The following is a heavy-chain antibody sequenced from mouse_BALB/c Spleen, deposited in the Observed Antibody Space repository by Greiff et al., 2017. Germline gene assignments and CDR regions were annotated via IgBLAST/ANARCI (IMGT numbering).Heavy chain of an antibody. CDR3: ARGDYGSSADY. J-gene: IGHJ2*01. CDR1: GFTFSSYG. D-gene: IGHD1-1*01. CDR2: ISSGGST. Sequence: EVQVVESGGGLVKPGGSLKLSCAASGFTFSSYGMSWVRQTPDKRLEWVATISSGGSTYYPDSVKGRFTISRDNAKNTLYLQMSSLKSEDTAMYYCARGDYGSSADYWGQGTTLTVSS. V-gene: IGHV5-6-3*01.